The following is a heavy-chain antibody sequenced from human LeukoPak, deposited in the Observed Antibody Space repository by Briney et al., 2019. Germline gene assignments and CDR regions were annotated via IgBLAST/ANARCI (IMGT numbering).Heavy chain of an antibody. Sequence: GGSLRLSCAASGLTFSNAWMSWVRQAPGKGLEWVGRIKSKTDGGATHYATPVKGRFTISRDDSKNTLYLQMSSLKTEDTAVYYCTTEAYYYDSSGAIKYFDYWGQGTLVTVSS. J-gene: IGHJ4*02. CDR1: GLTFSNAW. D-gene: IGHD3-22*01. CDR3: TTEAYYYDSSGAIKYFDY. CDR2: IKSKTDGGAT. V-gene: IGHV3-15*01.